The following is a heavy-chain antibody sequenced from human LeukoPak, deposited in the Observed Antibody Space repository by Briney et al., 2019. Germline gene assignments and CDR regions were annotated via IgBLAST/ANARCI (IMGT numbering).Heavy chain of an antibody. CDR3: ARDRQQQLVPFDY. CDR2: ISSSSSYI. D-gene: IGHD6-13*01. Sequence: GVSLRLSCAASGFTFSSYSMNWVRQAPGKGLEWVSSISSSSSYIYYADSVKGRFAISRDNAKNSLYLQMNSLRAEDTAVYYCARDRQQQLVPFDYWGQGTLVTVSS. V-gene: IGHV3-21*01. J-gene: IGHJ4*02. CDR1: GFTFSSYS.